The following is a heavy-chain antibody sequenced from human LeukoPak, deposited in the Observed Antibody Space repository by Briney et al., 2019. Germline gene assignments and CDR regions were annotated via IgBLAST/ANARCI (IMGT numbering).Heavy chain of an antibody. CDR2: IYYSGST. D-gene: IGHD4-17*01. Sequence: PSETLSLTCTVSGGSISSYYWSWIRQPPGKGLEWSGYIYYSGSTNYNPSLKSRVTISVDTSKNQFSLKLSSVTAADTAVYYCAREGGADYGGLNWFDPWGQGTLVTVSS. CDR1: GGSISSYY. CDR3: AREGGADYGGLNWFDP. V-gene: IGHV4-59*01. J-gene: IGHJ5*02.